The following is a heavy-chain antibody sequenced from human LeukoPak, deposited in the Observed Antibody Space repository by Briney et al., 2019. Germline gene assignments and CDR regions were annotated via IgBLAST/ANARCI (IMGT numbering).Heavy chain of an antibody. CDR3: AKDPHWNYGLPLDY. CDR1: GFTFSIYA. J-gene: IGHJ4*02. CDR2: ISGIGGST. Sequence: HTGGSLRLFCAASGFTFSIYAMSWVRQAPGEGLECVSAISGIGGSTYYADSVKGRFTISRDNSKNTLYLQMNSLRAEDTAVYYCAKDPHWNYGLPLDYWGQGTLVTVST. D-gene: IGHD1-7*01. V-gene: IGHV3-23*01.